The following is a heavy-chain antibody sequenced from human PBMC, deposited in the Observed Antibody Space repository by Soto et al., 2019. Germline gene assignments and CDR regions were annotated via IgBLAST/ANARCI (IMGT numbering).Heavy chain of an antibody. J-gene: IGHJ4*02. V-gene: IGHV3-23*01. CDR3: AKPLDYYGSGSYVFAY. D-gene: IGHD3-10*01. CDR2: ISGSGGST. CDR1: GFTFSSYA. Sequence: GGSLRLSCAASGFTFSSYAMSWVRQAPGKGLEWVSAISGSGGSTYYADSVKGRFTISRDNSKNTLYLQMNSLRAEDTAVYYCAKPLDYYGSGSYVFAYWGQGTLVTVSS.